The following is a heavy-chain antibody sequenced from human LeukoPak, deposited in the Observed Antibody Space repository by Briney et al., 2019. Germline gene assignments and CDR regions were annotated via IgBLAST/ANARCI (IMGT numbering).Heavy chain of an antibody. CDR1: GYTFTAFG. CDR2: INPYNDNT. V-gene: IGHV1-18*01. D-gene: IGHD1-26*01. Sequence: GASVKVSCKASGYTFTAFGVSWVRQAPGQGLEWMGWINPYNDNTDYAQKFQGRVSMTTDTATSTVYMELRSLISDDTAVYYCAGGASSGSYYHNWGQGTLVTVSS. CDR3: AGGASSGSYYHN. J-gene: IGHJ4*02.